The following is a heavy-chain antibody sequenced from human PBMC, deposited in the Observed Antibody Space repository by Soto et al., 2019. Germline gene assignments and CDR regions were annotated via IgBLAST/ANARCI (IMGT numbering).Heavy chain of an antibody. CDR1: VFTFSSYW. V-gene: IGHV3-7*01. CDR2: IKQDGSEK. Sequence: VGSLRLSCASSVFTFSSYWMSCVRHAPGKGLEWVANIKQDGSEKYYVDSVKGRFTISRDNAKNSLYLQMNSLRAEDTAVSYCASDFPWLDPWGQGTTVTVSS. CDR3: ASDFPWLDP. J-gene: IGHJ5*02.